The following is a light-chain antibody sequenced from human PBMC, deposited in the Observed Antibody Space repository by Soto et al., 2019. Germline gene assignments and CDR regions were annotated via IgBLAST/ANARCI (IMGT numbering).Light chain of an antibody. CDR3: QSYDSSLSGVV. CDR1: SSNIGARFD. Sequence: QSVLTQPPSVSGAPGQRVTLSCTGSSSNIGARFDVHWYQQVPGTAPKLLIYGNSVRPSGVPDRFSGSTSGTSASLAITGLQAEDEADYYCQSYDSSLSGVVFGGGTKLTVL. CDR2: GNS. V-gene: IGLV1-40*01. J-gene: IGLJ2*01.